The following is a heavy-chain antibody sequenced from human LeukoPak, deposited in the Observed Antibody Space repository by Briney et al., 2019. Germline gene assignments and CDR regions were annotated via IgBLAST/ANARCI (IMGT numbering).Heavy chain of an antibody. CDR1: GLSFSSYA. CDR2: IASGGGG. CDR3: AFDM. J-gene: IGHJ3*02. V-gene: IGHV3-23*01. Sequence: PGGSLRLSCVASGLSFSSYAVTWVRQAPGRGLEWVSSIASGGGGSYADSVKGRFTISRDNSKNTLFLQMNSLRAEDTALYVGAFDMWGPGTMVTVSS.